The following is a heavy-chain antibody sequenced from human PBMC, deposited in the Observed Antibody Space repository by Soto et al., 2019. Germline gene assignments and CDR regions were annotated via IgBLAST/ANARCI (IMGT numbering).Heavy chain of an antibody. J-gene: IGHJ4*02. CDR3: ASTRGRDGYRPFYFDY. CDR2: IIPILGIA. Sequence: SVKVSCQASGGTFSSYNINRGREGPGQGLEWMGRIIPILGIANYAQKFQGRVTITADKSTSTAYMELSSLRSEDTAVYYCASTRGRDGYRPFYFDYWGQGTLVNVSS. V-gene: IGHV1-69*02. CDR1: GGTFSSYN. D-gene: IGHD2-21*01.